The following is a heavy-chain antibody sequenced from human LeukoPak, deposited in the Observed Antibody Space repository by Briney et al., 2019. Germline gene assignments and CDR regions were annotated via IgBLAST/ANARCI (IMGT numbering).Heavy chain of an antibody. D-gene: IGHD3-10*01. CDR3: ARTGADVWFGELGYFDY. J-gene: IGHJ4*02. V-gene: IGHV1-2*02. CDR1: GYTFTGYY. CDR2: INPNSGGT. Sequence: ASVKVSCKASGYTFTGYYMHWVRQAPGQGLEWMGWINPNSGGTNYAQKFQGRVTMTRDTSISTAYMELSRLRSDDTAVYYCARTGADVWFGELGYFDYWGQGTLVTVSS.